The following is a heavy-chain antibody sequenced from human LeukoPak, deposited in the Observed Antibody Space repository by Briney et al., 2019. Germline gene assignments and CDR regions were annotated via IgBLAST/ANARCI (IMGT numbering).Heavy chain of an antibody. CDR2: IYHSGST. CDR1: GGSISSGGYS. J-gene: IGHJ3*02. CDR3: ARVGIQLWLRGAFDI. V-gene: IGHV4-30-2*01. Sequence: SETLSLTCAVSGGSISSGGYSWSWIRQPPGKGLEWIGYIYHSGSTYYNPSLKSRVTISVDRSKNQFSLKLSSVTAADTAVYYCARVGIQLWLRGAFDIWGQGTMVTVSS. D-gene: IGHD5-18*01.